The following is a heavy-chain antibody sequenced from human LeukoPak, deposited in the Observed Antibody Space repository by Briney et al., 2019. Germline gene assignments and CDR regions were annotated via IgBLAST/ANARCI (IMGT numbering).Heavy chain of an antibody. J-gene: IGHJ4*02. D-gene: IGHD3-22*01. V-gene: IGHV1-69*05. Sequence: SVKVSCKASGGTFSSYSITWVRQAPGQGLEWMGGIMPLFNTANYAQQFQGRVTITTDESTSTAYMELSSLRSEDTAVYYCARAATYYYDSSGYSYFDYWGQGTLVTVSS. CDR1: GGTFSSYS. CDR2: IMPLFNTA. CDR3: ARAATYYYDSSGYSYFDY.